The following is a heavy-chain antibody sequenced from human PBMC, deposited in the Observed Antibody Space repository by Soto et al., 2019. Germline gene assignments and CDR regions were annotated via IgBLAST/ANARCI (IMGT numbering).Heavy chain of an antibody. D-gene: IGHD3-10*01. CDR3: ARQVVDGALAGSGSFDY. V-gene: IGHV4-59*08. Sequence: SETLSLTCTVSGGSISSYYWSWIRQPPGKGLEWIGYIYYSGSTNYNPSLKSRVTISVDTSKNQFSLNLSFVTAADTAVYYCARQVVDGALAGSGSFDYWGQGTLVTVSS. CDR2: IYYSGST. CDR1: GGSISSYY. J-gene: IGHJ4*02.